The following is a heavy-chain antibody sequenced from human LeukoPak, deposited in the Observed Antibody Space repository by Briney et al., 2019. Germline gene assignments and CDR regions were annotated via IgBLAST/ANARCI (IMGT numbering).Heavy chain of an antibody. J-gene: IGHJ4*02. CDR2: TYYRSEWYT. Sequence: SQTLSLTCAISGDSISSNSAAWNWIRQSPSRGLEWLGRTYYRSEWYTDYALSLKSRLTINPDTSKNQFTLQLNSVTPVDTAVYYCVRDCHFCMERRAFNYWGQGTLVTVSS. CDR1: GDSISSNSAA. D-gene: IGHD2-8*01. CDR3: VRDCHFCMERRAFNY. V-gene: IGHV6-1*01.